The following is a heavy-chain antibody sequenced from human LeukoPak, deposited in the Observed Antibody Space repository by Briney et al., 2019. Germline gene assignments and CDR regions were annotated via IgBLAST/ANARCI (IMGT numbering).Heavy chain of an antibody. J-gene: IGHJ4*02. V-gene: IGHV3-23*01. CDR1: GFIFSRYA. Sequence: PGGSLRLSCAASGFIFSRYAMSWVRQAPGKGLEWVSAIGGDGGSTYSADSVKGRFTISRDDSKNTLYLQMNSLTAEDTAVYYCAKGSAVGRPYYFDSWGQGTLVTVSS. CDR3: AKGSAVGRPYYFDS. D-gene: IGHD6-6*01. CDR2: IGGDGGST.